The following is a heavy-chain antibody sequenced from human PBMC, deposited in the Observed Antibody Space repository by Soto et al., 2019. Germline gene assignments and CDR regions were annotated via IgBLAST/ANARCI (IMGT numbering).Heavy chain of an antibody. CDR3: ASTYYYDSSGYYTNYGIDF. D-gene: IGHD3-22*01. Sequence: ESLKISCKGSGYSFTSYWISWLRQMPVKGLEWMGSIDPSDSYTNYSPSFQGHVTISADKSISTAYVQWSSLKASDTAMYYCASTYYYDSSGYYTNYGIDFWGQGAMVTVSS. CDR1: GYSFTSYW. CDR2: IDPSDSYT. V-gene: IGHV5-10-1*01. J-gene: IGHJ6*01.